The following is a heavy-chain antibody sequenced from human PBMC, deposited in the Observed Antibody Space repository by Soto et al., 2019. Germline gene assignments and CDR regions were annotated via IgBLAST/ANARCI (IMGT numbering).Heavy chain of an antibody. CDR1: GYSFTSYW. CDR3: ARTAAAGKYYYGVDV. D-gene: IGHD6-13*01. Sequence: TGESLKISCKGSGYSFTSYWIVWVRQMPGKGLEWMGIIYPGDSDTRYSPSFQGQVTISADKSISTAYLQWSSLKASDTAIYYCARTAAAGKYYYGVDVWGQGTTVTVSS. CDR2: IYPGDSDT. V-gene: IGHV5-51*01. J-gene: IGHJ6*02.